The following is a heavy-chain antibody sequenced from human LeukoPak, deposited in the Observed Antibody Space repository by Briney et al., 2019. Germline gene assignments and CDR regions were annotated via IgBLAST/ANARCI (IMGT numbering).Heavy chain of an antibody. CDR3: VKTSTTVTTGFIAFDI. D-gene: IGHD4-17*01. CDR2: ISSNGGST. Sequence: GGSLRLSCSASGFTFSSYAMHWARQAPGKGLEYVSAISSNGGSTYYADSVKGRFTISRDNSKNTLYLQMSSLRAEDTAVYYCVKTSTTVTTGFIAFDIWGQGTMVTVSS. J-gene: IGHJ3*02. CDR1: GFTFSSYA. V-gene: IGHV3-64D*09.